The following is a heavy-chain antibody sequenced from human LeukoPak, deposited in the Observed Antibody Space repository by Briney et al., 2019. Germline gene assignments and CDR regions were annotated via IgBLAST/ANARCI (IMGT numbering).Heavy chain of an antibody. CDR3: ARHIPFDC. J-gene: IGHJ4*02. V-gene: IGHV3-7*01. CDR1: EFTFSSYW. CDR2: IKQDGSEK. Sequence: PGGSLRLSCTASEFTFSSYWMSWVRQAPGKGLEWVANIKQDGSEKDYVDSVKGRFTISRDNAKNSLYLQMDSLRAEDTAVYYCARHIPFDCWGQGTLVTVSS. D-gene: IGHD2-21*01.